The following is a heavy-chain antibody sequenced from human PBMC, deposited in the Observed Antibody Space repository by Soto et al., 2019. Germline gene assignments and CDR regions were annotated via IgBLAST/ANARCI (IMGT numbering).Heavy chain of an antibody. V-gene: IGHV1-8*01. Sequence: GASVKVSCKASGYTFTSYEINWVRQATGQGLEWLRWMTPNSGNAGYAQKFQGRVTMTRNTSISTAYMELSSLRSEDTAVYYCARERGDYWGQGTLVTVSS. J-gene: IGHJ4*02. CDR3: ARERGDY. CDR1: GYTFTSYE. CDR2: MTPNSGNA.